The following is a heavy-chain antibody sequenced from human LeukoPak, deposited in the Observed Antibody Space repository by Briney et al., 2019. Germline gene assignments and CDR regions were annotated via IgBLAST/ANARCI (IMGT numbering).Heavy chain of an antibody. CDR2: ISSSGRTI. CDR1: GLTFSNYS. D-gene: IGHD5-18*01. V-gene: IGHV3-48*01. CDR3: TRGSGYSYGYRPPFYYYMDV. J-gene: IGHJ6*03. Sequence: PGESLRLSCAPSGLTFSNYSMNWVRQAPGKGLEWVSYISSSGRTIYYADSVKGRFTISRDNAKNSLYLQMNSLRAEDTAVYYCTRGSGYSYGYRPPFYYYMDVWGKGTTVTVSS.